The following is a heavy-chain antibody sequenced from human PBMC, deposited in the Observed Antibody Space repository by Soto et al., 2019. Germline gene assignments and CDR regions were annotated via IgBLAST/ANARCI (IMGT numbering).Heavy chain of an antibody. Sequence: QVLLLQSGSEVKKAGSSVKVSCKASGDAFKRYAIHWVRQAPGQGLEYMGRIIPSYDRTKYAQKFQGRLTLTADMYTSTVYMELSSLRSEDTAVYYCARDPTNDYGDDTFDYWGQGTKVIVSS. CDR3: ARDPTNDYGDDTFDY. CDR2: IIPSYDRT. D-gene: IGHD4-17*01. CDR1: GDAFKRYA. J-gene: IGHJ4*02. V-gene: IGHV1-69*06.